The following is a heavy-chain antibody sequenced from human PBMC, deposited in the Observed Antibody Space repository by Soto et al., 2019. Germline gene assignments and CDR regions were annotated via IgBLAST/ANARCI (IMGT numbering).Heavy chain of an antibody. CDR2: MNGDGSEI. CDR3: ASGPSGNGHLSEY. Sequence: GSLRLSCAASGFTFSSYWMHWVRQVPGKGLVWVSRMNGDGSEIRYADSVKGRFTMSRDNARNILYLQMNSLRVEDTALYYCASGPSGNGHLSEYWGQGTLVTVSS. CDR1: GFTFSSYW. V-gene: IGHV3-74*01. D-gene: IGHD2-8*01. J-gene: IGHJ1*01.